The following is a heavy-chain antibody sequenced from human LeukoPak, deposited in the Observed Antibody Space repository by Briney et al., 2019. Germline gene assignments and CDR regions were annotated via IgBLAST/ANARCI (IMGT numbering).Heavy chain of an antibody. Sequence: PSETLSLTCTVSGGSISSSSYYWGWIRQPPGKGLEYIGSINYRGSTYYNPSLKSRVTLSVDTSKNQFSLKLNSVTAADTAAYYCATYKYDYVWGNQHFDYWGQGTLVAVSS. CDR3: ATYKYDYVWGNQHFDY. CDR2: INYRGST. V-gene: IGHV4-39*07. D-gene: IGHD3-16*01. J-gene: IGHJ4*02. CDR1: GGSISSSSYY.